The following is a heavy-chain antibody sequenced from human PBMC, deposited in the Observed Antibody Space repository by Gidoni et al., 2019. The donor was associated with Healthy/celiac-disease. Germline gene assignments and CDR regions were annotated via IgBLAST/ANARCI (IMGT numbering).Heavy chain of an antibody. Sequence: QLQLQESGPGLVKPSETLSLTCTVSGGSISSSSYYWGWIRQPPGKGLEWIGSIYYSGSTYYNPSLKSRVTISVDTSKNQFSLKLSSVTAADTAVYYCARKRAPLYICDLWGRGTLVTVSS. V-gene: IGHV4-39*01. J-gene: IGHJ2*01. D-gene: IGHD3-3*02. CDR3: ARKRAPLYICDL. CDR2: IYYSGST. CDR1: GGSISSSSYY.